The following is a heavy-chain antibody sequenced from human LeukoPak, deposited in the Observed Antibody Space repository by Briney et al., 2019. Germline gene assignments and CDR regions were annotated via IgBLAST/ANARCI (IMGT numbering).Heavy chain of an antibody. J-gene: IGHJ4*02. V-gene: IGHV1-2*02. Sequence: ASVEVSCKASGYTFTGYYMHWVRQAPGQGLEWMGWINPNSGGTNYAQKFQGRVTMTRDTSISTAYMELSRLRSDDTAVYYCARENDGDYVDYFDYWGQGTLVTVSS. CDR2: INPNSGGT. D-gene: IGHD4-17*01. CDR1: GYTFTGYY. CDR3: ARENDGDYVDYFDY.